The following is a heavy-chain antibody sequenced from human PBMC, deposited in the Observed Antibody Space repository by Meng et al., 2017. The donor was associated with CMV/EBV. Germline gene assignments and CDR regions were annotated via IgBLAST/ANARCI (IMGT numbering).Heavy chain of an antibody. CDR1: GGSISSYY. D-gene: IGHD3-3*01. CDR3: AREYDFWSGKGWFDP. CDR2: IYYSGST. J-gene: IGHJ5*02. Sequence: SETLSLTFTVSGGSISSYYWSWIRQPPGKGLEWIGYIYYSGSTNYNPSLKSRVTISVDTSKNQFSLKLSSVTAADTAVYYCAREYDFWSGKGWFDPWGQGTLVTVSS. V-gene: IGHV4-59*01.